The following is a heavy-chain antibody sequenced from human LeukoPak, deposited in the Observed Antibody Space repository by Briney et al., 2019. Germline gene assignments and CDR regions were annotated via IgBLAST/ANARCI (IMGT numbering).Heavy chain of an antibody. CDR2: ISGSGGGT. V-gene: IGHV3-23*01. Sequence: GGSLRLSCAASGFGFNTYAMSWVRQAPGKGLEWVSAISGSGGGTYYADSVKGRFTISRDNSKNTLYLQMNSLRAEDTAVYYCAKRIVGATGYYAFDIWGQGTMVTVSS. J-gene: IGHJ3*02. CDR1: GFGFNTYA. D-gene: IGHD1-26*01. CDR3: AKRIVGATGYYAFDI.